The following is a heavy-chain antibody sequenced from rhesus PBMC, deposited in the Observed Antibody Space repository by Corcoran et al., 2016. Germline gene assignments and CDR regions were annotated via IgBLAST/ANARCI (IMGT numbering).Heavy chain of an antibody. Sequence: EVQLVESGGGLAKPGGSLRLSCAASGFTFSSYWMNWVRQTPGKGLEWISAINSGGRSTYYADSVKGRFTITRDNSKNTLSLQMNSLRAEDTAVYYCAKRGYCTSTTCYVPFDYWGQGVLVTVSS. D-gene: IGHD2-2*01. CDR2: INSGGRST. CDR3: AKRGYCTSTTCYVPFDY. CDR1: GFTFSSYW. V-gene: IGHV3S42*01. J-gene: IGHJ4*01.